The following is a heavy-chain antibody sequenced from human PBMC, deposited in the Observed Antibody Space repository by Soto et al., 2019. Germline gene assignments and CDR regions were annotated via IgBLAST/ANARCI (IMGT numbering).Heavy chain of an antibody. CDR3: AKDLSRYPYFDY. V-gene: IGHV3-30*18. CDR2: ISYDGSNK. Sequence: GESLKISCAASGFTFSSYGMHWVRQAPGKGLEWVAVISYDGSNKYYADSVKGRFTISRDNSKNTLYLQMNSLRAEDTAVYYCAKDLSRYPYFDYWGQGTLVTVSS. D-gene: IGHD3-16*02. CDR1: GFTFSSYG. J-gene: IGHJ4*02.